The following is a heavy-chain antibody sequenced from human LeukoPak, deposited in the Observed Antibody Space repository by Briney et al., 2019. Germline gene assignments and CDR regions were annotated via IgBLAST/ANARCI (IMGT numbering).Heavy chain of an antibody. CDR1: GFTFSSYG. CDR3: ARDLITMVRGVMMRWFDP. Sequence: GGSLRLSCAASGFTFSSYGMHWVRQAPGKGLEWVAVIWYDGSNKYYADSVKGRFTISRDNSKNTLYLQMNSLRAEDTGVYYCARDLITMVRGVMMRWFDPWGQGTLVTVSS. J-gene: IGHJ5*02. V-gene: IGHV3-33*01. D-gene: IGHD3-10*01. CDR2: IWYDGSNK.